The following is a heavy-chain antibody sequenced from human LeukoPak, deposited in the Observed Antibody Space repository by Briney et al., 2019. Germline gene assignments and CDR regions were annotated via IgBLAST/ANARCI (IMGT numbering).Heavy chain of an antibody. J-gene: IGHJ4*02. Sequence: PGGSLRLSCAASGFTFSSYWMSWVRQAPGKGLEWVANIKQDGSEKYYVDSVKGRFTISRDNAKNSLYLQMNSLRAEDTAVYYCARSTSDYDFWSGYPNHSLYWGQGTLVTVSS. V-gene: IGHV3-7*01. CDR3: ARSTSDYDFWSGYPNHSLY. CDR2: IKQDGSEK. CDR1: GFTFSSYW. D-gene: IGHD3-3*01.